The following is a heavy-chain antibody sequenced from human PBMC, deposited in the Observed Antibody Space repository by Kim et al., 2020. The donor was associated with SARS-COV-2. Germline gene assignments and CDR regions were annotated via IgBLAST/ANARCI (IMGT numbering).Heavy chain of an antibody. V-gene: IGHV7-4-1*02. J-gene: IGHJ4*02. Sequence: ASVKVSCKASGYTFTNHAINWVRQAPGRGLEWMGWINTDTGSPTYAPDFTGRFVFSLDTSVSTAYLQIRSLEAEDTALYCCARVVWGGYRYIDSWGQGTLVTVSS. CDR3: ARVVWGGYRYIDS. D-gene: IGHD3-16*02. CDR2: INTDTGSP. CDR1: GYTFTNHA.